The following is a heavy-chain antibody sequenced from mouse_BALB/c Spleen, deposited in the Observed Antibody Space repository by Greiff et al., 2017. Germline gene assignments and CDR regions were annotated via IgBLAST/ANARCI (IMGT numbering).Heavy chain of an antibody. CDR1: GFTFSDYG. J-gene: IGHJ4*01. V-gene: IGHV5-15*02. CDR3: ARDRGKRAMGY. D-gene: IGHD2-1*01. CDR2: ISNLACSI. Sequence: EVKVVESGGGLVQPGGSRKLSCAASGFTFSDYGMAWVRQAPGKGPEWVAFISNLACSIYYADTVTGRFTISRENAKNTLYLEMSSLRSEDTAMYYWARDRGKRAMGYWGQGTSVPVSS.